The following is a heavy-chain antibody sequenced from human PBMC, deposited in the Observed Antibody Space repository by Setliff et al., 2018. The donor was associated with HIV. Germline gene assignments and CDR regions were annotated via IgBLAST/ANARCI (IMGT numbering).Heavy chain of an antibody. Sequence: ASVKVSCKASGYSFTGYHMHWLRQAPGQGLEWMGWISGYSGNTNYAQKLQGRVTMTTDTSTSTAYMELRSLRSDDTALYYCARGFASWYGGGGSAYWGQGTLVTVSS. CDR1: GYSFTGYH. D-gene: IGHD6-13*01. CDR3: ARGFASWYGGGGSAY. V-gene: IGHV1-18*04. J-gene: IGHJ4*02. CDR2: ISGYSGNT.